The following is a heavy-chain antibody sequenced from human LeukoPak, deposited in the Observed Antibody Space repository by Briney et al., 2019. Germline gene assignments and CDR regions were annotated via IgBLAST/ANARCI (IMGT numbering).Heavy chain of an antibody. Sequence: PGRSLRLSCAASGFTFSSYAMHWVRQAPGKGLEWVAIISYDGSNKFYADSVKGRFTISRDNSKNTLYLQMSSLGPEDMTMYYCAKVAKGNIVVVTALDYWGQGTLVTVSS. J-gene: IGHJ4*02. V-gene: IGHV3-30*18. CDR1: GFTFSSYA. CDR2: ISYDGSNK. CDR3: AKVAKGNIVVVTALDY. D-gene: IGHD2-21*02.